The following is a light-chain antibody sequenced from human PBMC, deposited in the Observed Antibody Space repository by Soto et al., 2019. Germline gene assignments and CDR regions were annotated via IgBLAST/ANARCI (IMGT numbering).Light chain of an antibody. CDR2: DAS. CDR3: HQYVDSPHT. V-gene: IGKV3D-20*01. Sequence: EIVLTQSPGTLSLSPGERATLSCRASQSVTSSYFAWYQQKPGLAPRLLLYDASSRAAGIPDRFSGSGSGTDFTLTISRLEPEDFAVYYCHQYVDSPHTFGQGTRLEIK. J-gene: IGKJ2*01. CDR1: QSVTSSY.